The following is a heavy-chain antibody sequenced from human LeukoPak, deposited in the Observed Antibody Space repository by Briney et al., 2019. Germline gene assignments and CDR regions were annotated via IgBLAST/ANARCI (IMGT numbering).Heavy chain of an antibody. J-gene: IGHJ5*02. CDR3: ARVPIWYGDYGHGGLVDP. D-gene: IGHD4-17*01. V-gene: IGHV3-30*02. CDR2: IRYDGSNK. CDR1: GFSFSSYA. Sequence: PGGSLRLSCAASGFSFSSYAMSWVRQAPGKGLEWVAFIRYDGSNKYYADSVKGRFTISRAKNTLYLQVNSLRAEDTAVYYCARVPIWYGDYGHGGLVDPWGQGTLVTVSS.